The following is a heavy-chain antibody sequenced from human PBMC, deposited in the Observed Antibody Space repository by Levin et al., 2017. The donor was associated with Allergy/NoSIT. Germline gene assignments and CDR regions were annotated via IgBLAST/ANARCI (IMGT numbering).Heavy chain of an antibody. CDR2: INPKNGAT. J-gene: IGHJ3*02. V-gene: IGHV1-2*02. Sequence: ASVKVSCEASGYTFSAYHIHWMRQAPGQGLEWMGWINPKNGATIDAWKFQGRVTMSRDTSISTVFIELHSLNSDDTAVYYCARGFGDGNNQAGVLDAFDIWGQGTKITVSS. D-gene: IGHD5-24*01. CDR1: GYTFSAYH. CDR3: ARGFGDGNNQAGVLDAFDI.